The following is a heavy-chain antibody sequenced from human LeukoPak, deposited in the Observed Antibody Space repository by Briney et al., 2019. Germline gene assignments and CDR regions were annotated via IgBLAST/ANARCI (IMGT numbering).Heavy chain of an antibody. Sequence: PGGSLRLSCVASGFRFSNYAMHWVRQAPGKGLEWVAALSFDGSNKNYADSVKGRFTISRDNAQNSLYLQMNSLRDEDTAVYYCSHLEDYWGQGTLVTVSS. J-gene: IGHJ4*02. CDR2: LSFDGSNK. CDR1: GFRFSNYA. CDR3: SHLEDY. V-gene: IGHV3-30-3*01.